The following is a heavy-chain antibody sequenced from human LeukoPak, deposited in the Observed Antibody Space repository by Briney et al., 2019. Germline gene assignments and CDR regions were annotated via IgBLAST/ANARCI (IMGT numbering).Heavy chain of an antibody. CDR3: ARVSRGYRGGVDYYGSGSSTYFDY. D-gene: IGHD3-10*01. V-gene: IGHV4-38-2*01. Sequence: SETLSLTCAVSGFPISNGYYWGWIRQPPGKGLEWIGTIYYSGSTYYNPSLKSRVTISVDTSKNHFSLRLHSVTAADTAVYYCARVSRGYRGGVDYYGSGSSTYFDYWGQGTLVTVSS. J-gene: IGHJ4*02. CDR1: GFPISNGYY. CDR2: IYYSGST.